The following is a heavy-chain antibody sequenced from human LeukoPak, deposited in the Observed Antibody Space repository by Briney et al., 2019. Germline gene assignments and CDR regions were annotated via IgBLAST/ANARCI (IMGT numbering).Heavy chain of an antibody. V-gene: IGHV3-21*01. J-gene: IGHJ4*02. Sequence: GGSLRLSCAASGFIFSGYSMHWVRQTPGKGLERLSTISSSSTYIFYADSVKGRFTISGDNAKNSLYLQMNSLRADDTAVYYCAREGGWGQGTLVTVSS. CDR3: AREGG. CDR1: GFIFSGYS. CDR2: ISSSSTYI. D-gene: IGHD3-16*01.